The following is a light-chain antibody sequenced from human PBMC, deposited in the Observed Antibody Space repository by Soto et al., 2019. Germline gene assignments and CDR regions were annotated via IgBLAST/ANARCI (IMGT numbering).Light chain of an antibody. CDR1: SSDVGGYNY. J-gene: IGLJ1*01. V-gene: IGLV2-14*03. CDR3: SSYTTSNTRQIV. CDR2: DVS. Sequence: QSALTQPSSVSRSPGESITISCTGTSSDVGGYNYVSWYQHHPGKAPKLMIYDVSNRPSGISNRFSGSKSGNTASLTISGLQPEDEGDYYCSSYTTSNTRQIVFGTGTKVTVL.